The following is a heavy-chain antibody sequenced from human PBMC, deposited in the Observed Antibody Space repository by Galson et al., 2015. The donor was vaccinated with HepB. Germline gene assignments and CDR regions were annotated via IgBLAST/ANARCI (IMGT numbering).Heavy chain of an antibody. V-gene: IGHV3-21*06. CDR1: GFTFSSYG. CDR2: ISSGSTYI. J-gene: IGHJ4*02. Sequence: SLRLSCAASGFTFSSYGMNWVRQAPGKGLEWVSSISSGSTYIYYADSVKGRFTISRDNAKNSLYLQMNSLRAEDTAVYYCARGRGSDSYGPVSYWGQGTLVTVSS. CDR3: ARGRGSDSYGPVSY. D-gene: IGHD5-18*01.